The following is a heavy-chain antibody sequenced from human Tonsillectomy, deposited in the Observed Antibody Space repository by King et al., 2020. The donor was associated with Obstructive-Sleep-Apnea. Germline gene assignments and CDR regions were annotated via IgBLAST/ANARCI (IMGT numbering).Heavy chain of an antibody. CDR3: ARGRYTYSYAFDY. D-gene: IGHD5-18*01. CDR1: GDSITSGGFY. Sequence: VQLQESGPGLVKPSQTLSLICTVSGDSITSGGFYWSWIRQPPGKGLEWIGYIYYDGTTFYNPSLESRVTISDEKAKTQFSLRLSSVTAAATAVYFCARGRYTYSYAFDYWGQGALVTVSS. V-gene: IGHV4-31*03. J-gene: IGHJ4*02. CDR2: IYYDGTT.